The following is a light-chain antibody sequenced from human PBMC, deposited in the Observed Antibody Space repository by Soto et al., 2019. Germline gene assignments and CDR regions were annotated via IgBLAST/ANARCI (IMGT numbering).Light chain of an antibody. CDR1: SSDIGGYIL. J-gene: IGLJ2*01. CDR3: CSYVGSDTYVI. V-gene: IGLV2-23*01. CDR2: EGS. Sequence: QSVLTQPASVSGTPGKSITISCTGTSSDIGGYILVSWYQQEPGKAPKLMIYEGSKRPSGVSNRFPGSKSGNTASLTISGLQAEDEAHYYCCSYVGSDTYVIFGGGTKVTVL.